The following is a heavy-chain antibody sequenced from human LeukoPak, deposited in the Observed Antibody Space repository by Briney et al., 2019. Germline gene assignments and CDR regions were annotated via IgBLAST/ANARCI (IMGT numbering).Heavy chain of an antibody. D-gene: IGHD4-17*01. CDR2: TYGGGTT. V-gene: IGHV3-53*01. CDR3: ARGIHYGDYYFDY. CDR1: GFTFSSYW. J-gene: IGHJ4*02. Sequence: PGGSLRLSCAASGFTFSSYWMSWVRQAPGKGLEWVSVTYGGGTTYYADSVKGRFTIFRDNAKNALYLQINSLRAEDTAVYYCARGIHYGDYYFDYWGQGTLVTVSS.